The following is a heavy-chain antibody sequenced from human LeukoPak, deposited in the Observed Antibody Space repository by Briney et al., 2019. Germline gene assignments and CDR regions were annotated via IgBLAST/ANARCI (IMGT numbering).Heavy chain of an antibody. CDR2: ISAYNANT. J-gene: IGHJ4*02. CDR1: GFTFSSYG. V-gene: IGHV1-18*01. D-gene: IGHD6-19*01. CDR3: ARVQGSSGWYIFDY. Sequence: GGSLRLSCAASGFTFSSYGMHWVRQAPGQGLEWMGWISAYNANTNFAQNLQGRVTMTTDTSTSTAYMELRSLRSDDTAVYYCARVQGSSGWYIFDYWGQGTLVTVSS.